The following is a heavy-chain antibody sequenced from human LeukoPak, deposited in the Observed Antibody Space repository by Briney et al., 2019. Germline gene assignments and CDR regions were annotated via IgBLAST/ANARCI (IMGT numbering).Heavy chain of an antibody. D-gene: IGHD1-1*01. CDR1: GFTFSSYG. CDR2: IWYDGSNK. CDR3: AKDRRGNAPRGAFDI. Sequence: GGSLRLSCAASGFTFSSYGMHWVRQAPGKGLEWVAVIWYDGSNKYYADSVKGRFTISRDNSKNTLFLQMNSLKAEDTAVYYCAKDRRGNAPRGAFDIWGQGTMVTVSS. J-gene: IGHJ3*02. V-gene: IGHV3-33*06.